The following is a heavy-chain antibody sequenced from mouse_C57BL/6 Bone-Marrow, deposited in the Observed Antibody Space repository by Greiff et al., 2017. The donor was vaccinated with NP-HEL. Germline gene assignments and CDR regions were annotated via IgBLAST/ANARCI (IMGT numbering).Heavy chain of an antibody. V-gene: IGHV14-2*01. CDR3: AGEYGSFCYYAMEY. J-gene: IGHJ4*01. CDR1: GFNIKNYY. Sequence: EVQLQQSGAELVKPGASVKLSCTASGFNIKNYYMHWVKQRTEQGLEWIGRIDPEDGETKYAPKFQGKDTITADTSSNTAYLQLSSLTSEDTAVYYCAGEYGSFCYYAMEYWGQGNAVTVSA. D-gene: IGHD1-1*01. CDR2: IDPEDGET.